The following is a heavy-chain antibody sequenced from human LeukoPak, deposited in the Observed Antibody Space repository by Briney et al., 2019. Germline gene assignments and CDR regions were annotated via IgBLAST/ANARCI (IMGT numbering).Heavy chain of an antibody. J-gene: IGHJ4*02. CDR1: GFTFSSYA. CDR2: ISGSGGST. V-gene: IGHV3-23*01. D-gene: IGHD2-2*01. Sequence: GGSLRLSCAASGFTFSSYAMSWVRQAPGKGLEWVSAISGSGGSTYYADSVKGRFTISRDNSKNALFLQMNSLRAEDTAVYYCAKSGPYCGSTSCNYFDYWGQGTLVTVSS. CDR3: AKSGPYCGSTSCNYFDY.